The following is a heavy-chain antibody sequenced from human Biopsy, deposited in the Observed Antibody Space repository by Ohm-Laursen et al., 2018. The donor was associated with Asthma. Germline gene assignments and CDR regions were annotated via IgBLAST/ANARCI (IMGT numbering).Heavy chain of an antibody. CDR3: ARGDSSNWSHYYFDY. J-gene: IGHJ4*02. CDR1: GGSVSSGNNS. D-gene: IGHD3-22*01. V-gene: IGHV4-30-2*01. CDR2: MYHSGRT. Sequence: QTLSLTCAVSGGSVSSGNNSWTWIRQPPGKGLEWVGYMYHSGRTYYNPSLKSRVNISVDKSKNQFSLKVNSVTAADTAVYYCARGDSSNWSHYYFDYWGQGTLVTVSS.